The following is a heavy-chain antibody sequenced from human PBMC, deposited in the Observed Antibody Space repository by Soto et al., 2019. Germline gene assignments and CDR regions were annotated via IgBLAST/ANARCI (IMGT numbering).Heavy chain of an antibody. V-gene: IGHV1-18*01. D-gene: IGHD3-10*01. CDR2: ISAYNGNT. CDR1: GYTFTSYG. Sequence: ASVKVSCKASGYTFTSYGISWVRRAPGQGLEWMGWISAYNGNTNYAQKLQGRVTMITDTSTSTAYMELRSLRSDDTAVYYCARGPPPVTYYYGSGSPTGAFDIWGQGTMVTVSS. CDR3: ARGPPPVTYYYGSGSPTGAFDI. J-gene: IGHJ3*02.